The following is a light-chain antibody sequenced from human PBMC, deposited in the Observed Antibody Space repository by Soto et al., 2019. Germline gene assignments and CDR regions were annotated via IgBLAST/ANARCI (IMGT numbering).Light chain of an antibody. CDR3: QQYNNWPPIT. CDR2: GAS. CDR1: QSVSSY. V-gene: IGKV3-15*01. Sequence: EIVMTQSPATLSVSPGERATLSCRASQSVSSYLAWYQQKPGQAPRLLIYGASTRATGIPARFSGSGSGSEFTLTISSLQSEYFVVYYCQQYNNWPPITFGQGTRLEIK. J-gene: IGKJ5*01.